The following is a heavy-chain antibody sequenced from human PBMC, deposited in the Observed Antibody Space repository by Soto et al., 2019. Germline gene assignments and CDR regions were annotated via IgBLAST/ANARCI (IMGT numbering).Heavy chain of an antibody. CDR2: INSSGGSP. CDR1: GDSFTNYY. D-gene: IGHD3-3*01. V-gene: IGHV1-46*01. J-gene: IGHJ6*02. Sequence: QVQLIQSGAEVRKPGASVKVSCKASGDSFTNYYFHWVRQAPGQSLEWMGIINSSGGSPTYAQKFLGRVTMTRDTSTSTVDMELSSLKSEDTAVYYCAGERNDDFWSGYSSYGMDVWGQGTTVSVSS. CDR3: AGERNDDFWSGYSSYGMDV.